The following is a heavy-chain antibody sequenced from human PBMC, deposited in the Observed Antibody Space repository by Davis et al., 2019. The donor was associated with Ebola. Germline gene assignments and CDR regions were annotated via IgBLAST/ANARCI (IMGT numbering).Heavy chain of an antibody. CDR1: GFTFSSYA. J-gene: IGHJ4*02. Sequence: GESLKISCAASGFTFSSYAMHWVRQAPGKGLEWVSYVSSTGSTIYYADSVKGRFTISRDNAKNSLYLQMNSLRAEETAIYYCPRGGSSGYYYVYWGQGALVTVSS. V-gene: IGHV3-48*03. D-gene: IGHD3-22*01. CDR3: PRGGSSGYYYVY. CDR2: VSSTGSTI.